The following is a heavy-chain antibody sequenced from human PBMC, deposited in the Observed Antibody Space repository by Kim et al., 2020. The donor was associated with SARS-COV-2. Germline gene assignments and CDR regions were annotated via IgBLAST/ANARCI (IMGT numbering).Heavy chain of an antibody. Sequence: SPALEGQVTISADKSISPAYLQWSSLKASDTAMYYCARRIISSGGSGFDSWGQGTLVTVSS. V-gene: IGHV5-51*01. CDR3: ARRIISSGGSGFDS. J-gene: IGHJ4*02. D-gene: IGHD6-13*01.